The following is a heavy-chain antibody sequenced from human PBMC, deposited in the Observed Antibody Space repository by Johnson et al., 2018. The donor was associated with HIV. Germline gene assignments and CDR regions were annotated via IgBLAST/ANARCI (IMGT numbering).Heavy chain of an antibody. V-gene: IGHV3-30-3*01. CDR1: GFTFSSYA. CDR2: ISYDGSNK. D-gene: IGHD1-7*01. J-gene: IGHJ3*02. CDR3: AKDRRELPSPFDI. Sequence: QVQLVESGGGLVQPGGSLRLSCAASGFTFSSYAMHWVRQAPGKGLEWVAVISYDGSNKYYADSVKGRFTISRDNSKNTLYLQMNSLRAEDTAVYYCAKDRRELPSPFDIWGQGTMVTVSS.